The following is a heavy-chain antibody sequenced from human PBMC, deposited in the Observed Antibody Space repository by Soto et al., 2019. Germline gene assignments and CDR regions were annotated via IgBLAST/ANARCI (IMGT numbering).Heavy chain of an antibody. CDR3: AKMYSGHASDYFDY. V-gene: IGHV3-30*18. CDR1: GFTFSSYG. Sequence: GGSLRLSCAASGFTFSSYGMHWVRQAPGKGLEWVAVISYDGSNKYYADSVKGRFTISRDNSKNTLYLQMNSLRAEDTAVYYCAKMYSGHASDYFDYWGQGTLVTVSS. CDR2: ISYDGSNK. J-gene: IGHJ4*02. D-gene: IGHD2-21*01.